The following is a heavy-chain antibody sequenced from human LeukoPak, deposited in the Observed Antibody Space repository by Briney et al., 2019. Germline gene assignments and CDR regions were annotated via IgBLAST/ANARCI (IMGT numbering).Heavy chain of an antibody. V-gene: IGHV1-46*01. J-gene: IGHJ5*02. CDR2: LNPSGGYT. D-gene: IGHD2-2*01. CDR1: GYSFTTYY. CDR3: ARFVRVPS. Sequence: ASVKVSCKASGYSFTTYYMHWVRQAPGQGLEWMGILNPSGGYTNYAQKFQGRVTMTRDTSTNTVYMELSSLRSEDTAVYYCARFVRVPSWGQGTLVTVSS.